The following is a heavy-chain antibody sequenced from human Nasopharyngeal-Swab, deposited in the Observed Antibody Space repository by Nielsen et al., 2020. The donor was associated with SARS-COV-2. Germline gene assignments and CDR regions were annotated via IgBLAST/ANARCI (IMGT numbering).Heavy chain of an antibody. CDR2: IRTKPYGATT. J-gene: IGHJ4*02. CDR3: TRDHFGIEVVSRPHFDY. D-gene: IGHD3-22*01. Sequence: GGSLRLSCTTSGFTSGDYVINWVRQAPGKGLEWVGFIRTKPYGATTEYAASVKGRFTISRYDSTSVAYLQMNSLQTEDTGVYYCTRDHFGIEVVSRPHFDYWGQGTLVTVSS. CDR1: GFTSGDYV. V-gene: IGHV3-49*04.